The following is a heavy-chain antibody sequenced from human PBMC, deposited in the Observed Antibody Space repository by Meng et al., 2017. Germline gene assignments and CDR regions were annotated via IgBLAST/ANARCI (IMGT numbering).Heavy chain of an antibody. Sequence: ASVKVSCKASGYTFTSYGISWVRQAPGQGLEWMGWISAYNGNTNYAQKLQGRVTMTTDTSTSTAYMELRSLRSDDTAVYYCARDGLRYFDWSNSPFDYWGQGTLVTGSS. CDR2: ISAYNGNT. D-gene: IGHD3-9*01. J-gene: IGHJ4*02. V-gene: IGHV1-18*01. CDR3: ARDGLRYFDWSNSPFDY. CDR1: GYTFTSYG.